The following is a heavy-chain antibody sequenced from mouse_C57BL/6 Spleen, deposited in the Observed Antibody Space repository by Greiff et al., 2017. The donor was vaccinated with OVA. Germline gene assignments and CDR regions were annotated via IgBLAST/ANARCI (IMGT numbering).Heavy chain of an antibody. D-gene: IGHD1-1*01. CDR2: ISSGSSTI. J-gene: IGHJ3*01. V-gene: IGHV5-17*01. CDR3: ARPDYGSSYLFAY. CDR1: GFTFSDYG. Sequence: EVKLVESGGGLVKPGGSLKLSCAASGFTFSDYGMHWVRQAPEKGLEWVAYISSGSSTIYYADTVKGRFTISRDNAKNTLFLQMTSLRSEDTAMYYCARPDYGSSYLFAYWGQGTLVTVSA.